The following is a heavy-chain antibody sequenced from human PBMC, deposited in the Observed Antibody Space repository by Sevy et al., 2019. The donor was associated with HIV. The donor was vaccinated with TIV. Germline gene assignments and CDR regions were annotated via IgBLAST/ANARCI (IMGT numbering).Heavy chain of an antibody. CDR2: IRGSGGST. J-gene: IGHJ4*02. V-gene: IGHV3-23*01. CDR3: AKDRDYYDSSPLFDY. Sequence: GGSLRLSCAASGFTFSSYAMSWVRQAPGKGLEWVSAIRGSGGSTYYADSVKGRFTISRDNSKNTLYLQMNSLRAEDTAVYYCAKDRDYYDSSPLFDYWGQGTLVTVSS. D-gene: IGHD3-22*01. CDR1: GFTFSSYA.